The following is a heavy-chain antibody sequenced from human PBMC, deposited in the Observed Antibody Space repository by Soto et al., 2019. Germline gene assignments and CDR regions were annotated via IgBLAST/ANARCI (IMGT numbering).Heavy chain of an antibody. J-gene: IGHJ4*02. Sequence: GGSLRLSCVASGFTFSSYWMTWLRLAPGTGLEWVATIRQDGNEKHHVDSVKGRFAISRDNVENSLYLQMSSLRPDDTAVYYCVRDHMIVAKYYFDYWGQGTLVTVSS. CDR2: IRQDGNEK. V-gene: IGHV3-7*01. D-gene: IGHD3-22*01. CDR3: VRDHMIVAKYYFDY. CDR1: GFTFSSYW.